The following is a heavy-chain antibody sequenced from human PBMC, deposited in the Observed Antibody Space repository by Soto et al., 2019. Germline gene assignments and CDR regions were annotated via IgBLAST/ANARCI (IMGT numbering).Heavy chain of an antibody. CDR1: GYTFSRSG. Sequence: VQLVQSGAEVKKPGASVKVSCKASGYTFSRSGISWVRQAPGQGLEWMGWISTYNGDTNYAQSVQGRVTMTTDTTTSTASMELVSLRSDDTAVYYWARRVSVPYYYYGLDGWGQGTTVTVSS. D-gene: IGHD2-8*01. CDR3: ARRVSVPYYYYGLDG. J-gene: IGHJ6*02. V-gene: IGHV1-18*01. CDR2: ISTYNGDT.